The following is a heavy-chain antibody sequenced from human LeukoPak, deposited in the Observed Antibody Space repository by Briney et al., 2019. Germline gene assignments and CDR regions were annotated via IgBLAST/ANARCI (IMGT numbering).Heavy chain of an antibody. Sequence: ASVKVSCKASGGTFSSCAISWVRQAPGQGLEWMGRIIPILGIANYAQKFQGRVTITADKSTGTAYMELSSLRSEDTAVYYCARWVAATPYYFDYWGQGTLVTVSS. CDR3: ARWVAATPYYFDY. J-gene: IGHJ4*02. D-gene: IGHD2-15*01. CDR1: GGTFSSCA. V-gene: IGHV1-69*04. CDR2: IIPILGIA.